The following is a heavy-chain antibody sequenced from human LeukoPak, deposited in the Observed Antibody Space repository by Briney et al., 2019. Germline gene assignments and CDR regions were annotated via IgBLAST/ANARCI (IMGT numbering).Heavy chain of an antibody. J-gene: IGHJ4*02. CDR3: AKDGYDSPYYFDN. CDR2: ISHSGGST. Sequence: PGGSLRLSCAASGFTFSRHAMNWVRQAPGKGLEWVSGISHSGGSTYYADSVKGRFTISRDNSKSTLYLQMNGLRAEDTAVYYCAKDGYDSPYYFDNWGQGTLVTVSS. V-gene: IGHV3-23*01. D-gene: IGHD2-2*01. CDR1: GFTFSRHA.